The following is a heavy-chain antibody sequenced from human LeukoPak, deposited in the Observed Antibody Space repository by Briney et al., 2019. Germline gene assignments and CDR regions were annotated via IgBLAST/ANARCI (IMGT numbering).Heavy chain of an antibody. V-gene: IGHV1-18*01. CDR1: GYTFTSYG. Sequence: ASVKVSCKASGYTFTSYGISWVRQAPGQGLEWMGWISAYNGHTNYAQKLQGRVTMTTDTSTSTAYMELRSLRLDDTAIYYCARMSYYQPIGWGQGTLVTVSS. CDR2: ISAYNGHT. CDR3: ARMSYYQPIG. D-gene: IGHD1-26*01. J-gene: IGHJ4*02.